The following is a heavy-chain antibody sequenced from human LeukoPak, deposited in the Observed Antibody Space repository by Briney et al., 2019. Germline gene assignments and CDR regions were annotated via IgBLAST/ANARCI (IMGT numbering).Heavy chain of an antibody. V-gene: IGHV1-2*06. D-gene: IGHD6-13*01. CDR2: INPNSGGT. CDR3: ARDLARIAAAGRDY. Sequence: ASVKVSCKASGYTFTGYYMHWVRQAPGQRLEWMGRINPNSGGTNYAQKFQGRVTMTRDTSISTAYMELSRLRSDDTAVYYCARDLARIAAAGRDYWGQGTLVTVSS. CDR1: GYTFTGYY. J-gene: IGHJ4*02.